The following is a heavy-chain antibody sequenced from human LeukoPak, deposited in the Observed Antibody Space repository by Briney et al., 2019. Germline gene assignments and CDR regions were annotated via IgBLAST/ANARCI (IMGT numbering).Heavy chain of an antibody. V-gene: IGHV4-59*01. Sequence: SETLSLTCAVSGGSISGWYWSWIRQPPGKGLEWIGHIYDSGTTNYNPSLKNRVTMSVDSSKNQFSLKLTSVTAADTAVYYCARETTLTGYSSGLGFNYWGQGTLVTVSS. CDR1: GGSISGWY. J-gene: IGHJ4*02. CDR3: ARETTLTGYSSGLGFNY. CDR2: IYDSGTT. D-gene: IGHD6-19*01.